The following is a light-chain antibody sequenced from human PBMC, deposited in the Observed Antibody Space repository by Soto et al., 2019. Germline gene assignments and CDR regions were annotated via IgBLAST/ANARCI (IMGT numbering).Light chain of an antibody. CDR3: QQYDNLPYT. V-gene: IGKV1-33*01. CDR2: DAS. Sequence: DIAMTQSPSSMSASVGDRVTITCQATQDIRIFLNWFQQRPGAAPKLLIYDASNLETGVPSRFAAGGSGTHFTFTITSLQPEDTGTYFCQQYDNLPYTFAQGTKVEI. J-gene: IGKJ2*01. CDR1: QDIRIF.